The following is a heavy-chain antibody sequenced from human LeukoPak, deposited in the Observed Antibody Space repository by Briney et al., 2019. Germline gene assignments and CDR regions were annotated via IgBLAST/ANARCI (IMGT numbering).Heavy chain of an antibody. D-gene: IGHD1-26*01. Sequence: ASVXVSCKXXGXTXTNYYIHWVRQAPGQGLEWMGRIDPNTGGTKSAKNFQGRVTMTRDTSISTAYMALSGLRSDDTAVYYCASLYDIVGTTVDYWGQGTLVTVSS. CDR2: IDPNTGGT. V-gene: IGHV1-2*06. CDR3: ASLYDIVGTTVDY. J-gene: IGHJ4*02. CDR1: GXTXTNYY.